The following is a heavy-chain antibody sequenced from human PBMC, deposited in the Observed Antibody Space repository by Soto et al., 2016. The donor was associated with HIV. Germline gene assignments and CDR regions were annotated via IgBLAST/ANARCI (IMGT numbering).Heavy chain of an antibody. Sequence: EVQLVESGGGLVKPGGSLRLSCAASGFTFSNAWMSWVRQAPGKGLEWVGRIKSKTDGGTTDYAAPVKGRFTISRDDSKNTLYLQMNSLKTEDTAVYYCTTGDWELLTGYYFDYWGQGTLVTVSS. CDR2: IKSKTDGGTT. V-gene: IGHV3-15*01. D-gene: IGHD1-26*01. CDR3: TTGDWELLTGYYFDY. CDR1: GFTFSNAW. J-gene: IGHJ4*02.